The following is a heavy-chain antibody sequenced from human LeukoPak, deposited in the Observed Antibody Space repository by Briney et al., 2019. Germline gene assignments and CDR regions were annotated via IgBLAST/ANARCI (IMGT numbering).Heavy chain of an antibody. J-gene: IGHJ4*02. V-gene: IGHV3-49*03. D-gene: IGHD3-10*01. CDR2: IRSKAYGGTT. CDR3: ARVGGPGDYFDY. CDR1: GFTFGDYA. Sequence: PGRSLRLSCTASGFTFGDYAMSWFRQAPGKGLEWVGLIRSKAYGGTTEYAASVKGRFTISRDDSKSIAYLQMNSLRAEDTAVYYCARVGGPGDYFDYWGQGTLVTVSS.